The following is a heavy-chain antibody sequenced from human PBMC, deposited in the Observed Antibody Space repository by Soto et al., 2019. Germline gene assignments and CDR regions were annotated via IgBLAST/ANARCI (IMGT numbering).Heavy chain of an antibody. CDR3: ARVSSEIFGVVNTGMDV. D-gene: IGHD3-3*01. Sequence: LRLSCAASGFTFSDYYMSWIRQAPGKGLEWVSYISSSSSYTNYADSVKGRFTISRDNAKNSLYLQMNSLRAEDTAVYCCARVSSEIFGVVNTGMDVWGQGTTVTVSS. V-gene: IGHV3-11*06. CDR2: ISSSSSYT. CDR1: GFTFSDYY. J-gene: IGHJ6*02.